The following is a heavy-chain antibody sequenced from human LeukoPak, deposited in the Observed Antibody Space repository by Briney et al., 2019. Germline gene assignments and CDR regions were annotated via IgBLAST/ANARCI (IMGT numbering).Heavy chain of an antibody. Sequence: PGGSLRLSCAASGFTFSSYGMHWVRQAPGKGLEWVAVISYDGSNKYYADSVKGRFTISRDNSKNTLYLQMNSLRAEDTAVYYCAKGVAAMVNSPFDYWGQGTLVTVSS. J-gene: IGHJ4*02. CDR3: AKGVAAMVNSPFDY. D-gene: IGHD5-18*01. CDR1: GFTFSSYG. CDR2: ISYDGSNK. V-gene: IGHV3-30*18.